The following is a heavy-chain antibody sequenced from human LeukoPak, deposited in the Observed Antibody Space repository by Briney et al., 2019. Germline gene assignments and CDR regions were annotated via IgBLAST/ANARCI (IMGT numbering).Heavy chain of an antibody. CDR1: GGSFRGYY. J-gene: IGHJ4*01. CDR2: INHSGST. Sequence: SETLSLTCAVYGGSFRGYYWSWIRQPPGKGLEWIGEINHSGSTNYNPSLKSRVTISVDTSKNQFSLKLSSVTAADTAVYYCARGRPAVAVDWGQEPWSPSPQ. CDR3: ARGRPAVAVD. V-gene: IGHV4-34*01. D-gene: IGHD6-19*01.